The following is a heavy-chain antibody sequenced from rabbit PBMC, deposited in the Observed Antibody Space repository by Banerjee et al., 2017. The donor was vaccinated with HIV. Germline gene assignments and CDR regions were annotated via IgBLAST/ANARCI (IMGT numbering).Heavy chain of an antibody. Sequence: QEQLVESGGGLVQPGGSLKLSCKASGFDFSSYGVSWVRQAPGKGLEWIACIVTGSSGFTYYANWARGRFTISRTSSTTVTLQMTGLTAADTATYFCARSPGYPYYFNLWGPGTLVTVS. V-gene: IGHV1S45*01. J-gene: IGHJ4*01. CDR1: GFDFSSYG. CDR2: IVTGSSGFT. D-gene: IGHD7-1*01. CDR3: ARSPGYPYYFNL.